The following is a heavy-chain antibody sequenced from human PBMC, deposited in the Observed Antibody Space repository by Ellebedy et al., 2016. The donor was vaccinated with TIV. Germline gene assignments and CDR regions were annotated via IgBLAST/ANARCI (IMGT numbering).Heavy chain of an antibody. CDR1: GGSISSYY. CDR3: ARRNSGYVDY. V-gene: IGHV4-59*08. D-gene: IGHD2/OR15-2a*01. J-gene: IGHJ4*02. CDR2: IYYSGST. Sequence: MPGGSLRLSCTVSGGSISSYYWSLIRQPPGKGLEWIGYIYYSGSTNYNPSLKSRVTISVDTSKNQFSLKLSSVTAADTAVYYCARRNSGYVDYWGQGTLVTVSS.